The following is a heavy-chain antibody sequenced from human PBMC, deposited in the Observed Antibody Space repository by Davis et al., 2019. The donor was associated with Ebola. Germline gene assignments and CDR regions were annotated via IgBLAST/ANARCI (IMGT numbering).Heavy chain of an antibody. D-gene: IGHD6-13*01. Sequence: GESLKISCKGSGYSFTSYCIGWVRQMPGKGLEWMGIIYPGDSDTRYSPSFQGQVTISDDKSISTAYLQWSSLKASDTAMYYCARLDHSSSWYLAMDVWGQGTTVTVSS. CDR3: ARLDHSSSWYLAMDV. V-gene: IGHV5-51*01. CDR2: IYPGDSDT. J-gene: IGHJ6*02. CDR1: GYSFTSYC.